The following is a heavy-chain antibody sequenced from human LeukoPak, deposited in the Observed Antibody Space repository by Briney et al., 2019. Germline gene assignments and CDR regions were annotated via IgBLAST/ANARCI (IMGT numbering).Heavy chain of an antibody. CDR3: ARDRGYYDSSGYYSHGAFDI. J-gene: IGHJ3*02. CDR2: ISWNSGSI. D-gene: IGHD3-22*01. CDR1: GFTFDDYA. Sequence: GGSLRLSCAASGFTFDDYAMHWVRQAPGKGLEWVSGISWNSGSIGYADSVKGRFTISRDNAKNTLYLQMNSLRAEDTAVYYCARDRGYYDSSGYYSHGAFDIWGQGTMVTVSS. V-gene: IGHV3-9*01.